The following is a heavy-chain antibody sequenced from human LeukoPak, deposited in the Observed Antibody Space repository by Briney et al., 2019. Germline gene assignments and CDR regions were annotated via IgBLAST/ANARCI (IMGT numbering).Heavy chain of an antibody. CDR3: AKRGDSGWNFDS. CDR2: IYTSGST. J-gene: IGHJ4*02. V-gene: IGHV4-4*07. Sequence: SETLSLTCTVSGGSISSYYWSWIRQPAGKGLEWIGRIYTSGSTNYNPSLKSRVTMSVDTSKNQFSLKLSSVTAADTAVYYCAKRGDSGWNFDSWGQGILVTVSS. D-gene: IGHD6-19*01. CDR1: GGSISSYY.